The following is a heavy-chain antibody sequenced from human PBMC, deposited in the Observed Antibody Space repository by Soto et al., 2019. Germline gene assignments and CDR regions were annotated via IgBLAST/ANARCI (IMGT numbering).Heavy chain of an antibody. CDR1: GGTFTTDT. V-gene: IGHV1-69*08. CDR2: IIPILGTG. J-gene: IGHJ6*03. CDR3: AREEGSYNMRTFIFYYLDV. Sequence: QVQLVQSGPEVKKSGSSVKVSCKLSGGTFTTDTISWLRRAPGQGLEWMGRIIPILGTGNYAQKLQGRVTFTEDKSLKPGNMQVSSLDSEEPAIYYCAREEGSYNMRTFIFYYLDVWGKGTTVTVSS. D-gene: IGHD3-10*01.